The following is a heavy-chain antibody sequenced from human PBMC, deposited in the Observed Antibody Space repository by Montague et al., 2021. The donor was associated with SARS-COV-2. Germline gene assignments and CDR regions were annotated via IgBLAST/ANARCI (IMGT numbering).Heavy chain of an antibody. D-gene: IGHD2-15*01. Sequence: SETLSLTCTVYRRSVGSFYWRWFRQHTSEGLEWIGYISDRRRTNYSPSLTSRVTMSVDTSKNQFSLKVNSVTAADTAVYYCARHYSATLPAVYWGQGTLVTVSS. CDR2: ISDRRRT. CDR3: ARHYSATLPAVY. J-gene: IGHJ4*02. V-gene: IGHV4-59*08. CDR1: RRSVGSFY.